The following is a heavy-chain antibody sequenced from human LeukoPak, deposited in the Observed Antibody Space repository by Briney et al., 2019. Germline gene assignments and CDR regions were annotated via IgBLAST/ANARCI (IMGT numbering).Heavy chain of an antibody. CDR2: ISGSGGST. Sequence: GGSLRLSCAASGFTFSSYAMSWVRQAPGKGLEWVSAISGSGGSTYYADSVKGRFTISRDNSKNTLYLQMNSLGAEDTAVYYCAPKRRTVTTNGYWGQGTLVTVSS. V-gene: IGHV3-23*01. CDR1: GFTFSSYA. D-gene: IGHD4-17*01. CDR3: APKRRTVTTNGY. J-gene: IGHJ4*02.